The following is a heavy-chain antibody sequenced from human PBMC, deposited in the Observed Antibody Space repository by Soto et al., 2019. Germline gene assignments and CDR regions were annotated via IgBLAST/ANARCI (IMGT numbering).Heavy chain of an antibody. J-gene: IGHJ4*02. CDR3: AKGVEQHFVRLPLDY. CDR2: ISGSGGGT. V-gene: IGHV3-23*01. D-gene: IGHD3-3*02. Sequence: EVQLLESGGDLVQPGGSLRLSCAASGFTFSNYAMNWVRQAPGKGLEWVSSISGSGGGTYYADSVKGRFTISRDNSTTILYLQMNSLRAEDTAVYHCAKGVEQHFVRLPLDYWGQGTLVTVSS. CDR1: GFTFSNYA.